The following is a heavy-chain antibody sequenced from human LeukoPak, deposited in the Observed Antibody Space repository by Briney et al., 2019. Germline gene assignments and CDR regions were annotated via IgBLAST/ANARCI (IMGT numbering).Heavy chain of an antibody. J-gene: IGHJ5*02. CDR1: GYTFTSYG. D-gene: IGHD2-15*01. CDR3: ARDIVVVVAATQGYWFDP. V-gene: IGHV1-18*01. CDR2: ISAYNGNT. Sequence: ASVKVSCKASGYTFTSYGIGWVRQAPGQGLEWMGWISAYNGNTNYAQKLQGRVTMTTDTSTSTAYMELGSLRSDDTAVYYCARDIVVVVAATQGYWFDPWGQGTLVTVSS.